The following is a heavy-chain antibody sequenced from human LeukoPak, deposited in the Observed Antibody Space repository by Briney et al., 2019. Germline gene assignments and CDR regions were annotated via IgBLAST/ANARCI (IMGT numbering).Heavy chain of an antibody. J-gene: IGHJ4*02. CDR3: AREIAAAGCYFDY. D-gene: IGHD6-13*01. CDR2: IYHSGST. CDR1: GHSISSGYY. V-gene: IGHV4-38-2*02. Sequence: SGTLSLTCAVSGHSISSGYYWGWIRQPPGKGLEWIGSIYHSGSTYYNPSLKSRVTISVDTSKNQFSLKLSSVTAADTAVYYCAREIAAAGCYFDYWGQGTLVTVSS.